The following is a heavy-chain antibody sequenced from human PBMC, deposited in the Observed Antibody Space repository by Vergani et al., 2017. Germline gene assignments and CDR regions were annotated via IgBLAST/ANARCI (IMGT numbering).Heavy chain of an antibody. CDR1: GFTFNHYA. Sequence: EVQLLESGGDLVQPGGSLRLSCAVSGFTFNHYAMNWVRQAPGKGLEWVSGISGSGGSTYYAGSVKGRFTISRDSSKNTLYLQMNSMSAGDTAVYYCAKENTPNSCYDYLYYCHAMDVWGQGTTVIVSS. V-gene: IGHV3-23*01. CDR3: AKENTPNSCYDYLYYCHAMDV. D-gene: IGHD5-12*01. CDR2: ISGSGGST. J-gene: IGHJ6*02.